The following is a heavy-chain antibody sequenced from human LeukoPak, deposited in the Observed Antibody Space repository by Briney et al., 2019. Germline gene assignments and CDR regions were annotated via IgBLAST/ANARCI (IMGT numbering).Heavy chain of an antibody. CDR2: IYHSGST. CDR1: GGSISSGGYS. J-gene: IGHJ4*02. D-gene: IGHD6-25*01. Sequence: PSQTLSLTCAVSGGSISSGGYSWSWIRQPPGKGLEWIGYIYHSGSTYYNPSLKSRVTISVDRSKNQFSLKLSSVTAADTAVYYCARGMQRYYFDYWGQGILVTVSS. V-gene: IGHV4-30-2*01. CDR3: ARGMQRYYFDY.